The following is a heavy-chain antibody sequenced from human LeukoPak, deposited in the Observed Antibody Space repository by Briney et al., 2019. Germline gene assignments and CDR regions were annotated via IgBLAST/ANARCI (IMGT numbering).Heavy chain of an antibody. V-gene: IGHV3-74*01. J-gene: IGHJ4*02. Sequence: GGNLRLSSSASTFTFNSYAMVWVRQAPGMGWVWVSRVKSDGSSTSYSDSVKGRFTISRDNARNTLYLQMNSLRAEDTAVYYCARDGFLGPVTAYLDYWGQGAPVTVSS. CDR1: TFTFNSYA. CDR2: VKSDGSST. CDR3: ARDGFLGPVTAYLDY. D-gene: IGHD2-21*02.